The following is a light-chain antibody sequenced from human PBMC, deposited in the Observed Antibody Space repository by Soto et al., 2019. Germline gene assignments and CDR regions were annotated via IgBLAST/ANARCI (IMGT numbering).Light chain of an antibody. CDR1: QTISSW. V-gene: IGKV1-5*03. CDR3: QHYNSYSEA. CDR2: KAS. Sequence: DFQMTQSPSTLSGSVGDRVTITCRASQTISSWLAWYQQKPGKAPKLLIYKASTLKSGVPSRFSGSGSGTEFTLTISSLQPDDFATYYCQHYNSYSEAFCQGTKVELK. J-gene: IGKJ1*01.